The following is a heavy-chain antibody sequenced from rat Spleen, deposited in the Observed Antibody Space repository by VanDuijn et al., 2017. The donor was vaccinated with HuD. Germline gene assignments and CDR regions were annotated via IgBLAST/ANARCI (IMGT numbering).Heavy chain of an antibody. J-gene: IGHJ2*01. V-gene: IGHV5-20*01. D-gene: IGHD1-11*01. CDR2: ISYDGSNT. CDR1: GFTFSDYY. CDR3: TRDVGLTTEGIDHYFDY. Sequence: EVQLVESGGGAVQPGRSMKLSCAASGFTFSDYYMAWVRQAPTKGLEWVATISYDGSNTYYRDSVKGRFTISRDTAQNILYLQMNSPRSEDTATYYCTRDVGLTTEGIDHYFDYWGQGVMVTVSS.